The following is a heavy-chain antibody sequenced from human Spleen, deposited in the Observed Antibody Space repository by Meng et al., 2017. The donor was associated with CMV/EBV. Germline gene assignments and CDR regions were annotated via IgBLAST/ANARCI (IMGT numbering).Heavy chain of an antibody. V-gene: IGHV3-7*03. D-gene: IGHD2-21*01. CDR2: IKQDGSEK. CDR3: AKAAYCGGECYPAH. Sequence: GGSLRLSCAASGFTLSSYWMSWVRQAPGKGLEWVANIKQDGSEKYYVDSVKGRFTISRDNSKDSLYLQMNSLRTEDTAFYYCAKAAYCGGECYPAHWGQGTLVTVSS. CDR1: GFTLSSYW. J-gene: IGHJ4*02.